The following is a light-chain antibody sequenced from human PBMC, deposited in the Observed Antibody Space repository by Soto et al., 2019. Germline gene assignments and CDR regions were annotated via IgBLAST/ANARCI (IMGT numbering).Light chain of an antibody. Sequence: EIVLKQCPGSLSLNPGDGAPLSFRASQSVRTNLAWYQQKPGQAPRLLIYGASTRATGIPARFSGSGSGTEFTLTISSLQSEDFAVYYCQQYHSWPPRTFGQGSNVDIK. CDR1: QSVRTN. J-gene: IGKJ1*01. CDR2: GAS. CDR3: QQYHSWPPRT. V-gene: IGKV3-15*01.